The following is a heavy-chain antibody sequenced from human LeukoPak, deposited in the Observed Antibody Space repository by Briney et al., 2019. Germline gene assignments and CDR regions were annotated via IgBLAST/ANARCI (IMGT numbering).Heavy chain of an antibody. V-gene: IGHV1-69*05. Sequence: SVTVSCKASGGTFSSYAISWVRQAPGEGGEWMGGIIAMFGKANYAQKFHGRVTITTDESTSTAYMELSSLRSEDTAVYYCARAGLQNNWFDPWGQGTLVTVSS. CDR3: ARAGLQNNWFDP. D-gene: IGHD3-10*01. CDR2: IIAMFGKA. CDR1: GGTFSSYA. J-gene: IGHJ5*02.